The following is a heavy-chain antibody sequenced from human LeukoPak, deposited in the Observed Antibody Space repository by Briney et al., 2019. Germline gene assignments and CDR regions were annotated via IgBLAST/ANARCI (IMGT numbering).Heavy chain of an antibody. CDR3: AKQRVEMATNTRYFDY. CDR2: ISGSGGST. V-gene: IGHV3-23*01. Sequence: GGSLRLSCAASGFTFSSYAMSWVRQAPGKGLEWVSAISGSGGSTYYADSVKGRFTISRDNSKNTLYLQMNSLRAEDTAVYYCAKQRVEMATNTRYFDYWGQGTLVTVSS. J-gene: IGHJ4*02. CDR1: GFTFSSYA. D-gene: IGHD5-24*01.